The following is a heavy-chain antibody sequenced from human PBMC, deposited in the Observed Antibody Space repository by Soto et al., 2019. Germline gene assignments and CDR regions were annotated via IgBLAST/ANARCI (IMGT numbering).Heavy chain of an antibody. CDR1: GFTFSSYS. J-gene: IGHJ4*02. D-gene: IGHD3-22*01. V-gene: IGHV3-21*01. CDR2: ISSSSSYI. Sequence: EVQLVESGGGLVKPGGSLRLSCAASGFTFSSYSMNWVRQAPGKGLDWVSSISSSSSYIYYADSVKGRFTISRDNAKNSLYLQMTRLSAEDTAVYYCARSPYYYDSSGYYGYWGQGTLVTVSS. CDR3: ARSPYYYDSSGYYGY.